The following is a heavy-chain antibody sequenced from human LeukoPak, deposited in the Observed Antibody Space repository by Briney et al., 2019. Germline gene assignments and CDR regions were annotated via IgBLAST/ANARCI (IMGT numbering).Heavy chain of an antibody. CDR3: ARVLPVPYLLDS. CDR1: GHSTTRGYY. Sequence: PSETPSLTRDISGHSTTRGYYWAWFRQSPGKGPEWIATFFQSQKSFYNASLESRVIMSLDTSKSQFSLNLTSVTAADTAVYYCARVLPVPYLLDSWGQGTHVTVSS. V-gene: IGHV4-38-2*01. CDR2: FFQSQKS. J-gene: IGHJ4*02. D-gene: IGHD3-10*02.